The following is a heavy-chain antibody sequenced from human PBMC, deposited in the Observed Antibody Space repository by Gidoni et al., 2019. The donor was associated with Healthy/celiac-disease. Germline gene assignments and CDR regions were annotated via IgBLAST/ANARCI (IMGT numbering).Heavy chain of an antibody. Sequence: QVQLQQWGAGLLKPSETLSLTCAVYVGSFSGYYLSWIRQPPGKGLEWIGEINHSGSTNYNPSLKSRVTISVDTSKNQFSLKLSSVTAADTAVYYCAFRYSSSWYKWEDYWGQGTLVTVSS. V-gene: IGHV4-34*01. CDR1: VGSFSGYY. D-gene: IGHD6-13*01. CDR2: INHSGST. CDR3: AFRYSSSWYKWEDY. J-gene: IGHJ4*02.